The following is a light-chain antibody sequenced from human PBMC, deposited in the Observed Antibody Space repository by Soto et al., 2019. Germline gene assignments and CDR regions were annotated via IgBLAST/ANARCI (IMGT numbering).Light chain of an antibody. Sequence: EMVLKQSPGTLSLSPGERATLSCRVSQSVSSDYLAWYQQKPGQTPKVLIYRASSRATGIPDRFSGSGSGTDFTLTISRLEPDDFAVYYCQQYGSSPLTFGGGTKGEIK. V-gene: IGKV3-20*01. CDR2: RAS. CDR3: QQYGSSPLT. CDR1: QSVSSDY. J-gene: IGKJ4*01.